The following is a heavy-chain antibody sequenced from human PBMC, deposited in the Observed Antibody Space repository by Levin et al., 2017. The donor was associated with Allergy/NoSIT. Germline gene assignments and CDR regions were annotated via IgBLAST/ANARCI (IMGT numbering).Heavy chain of an antibody. CDR1: GGSVNSGTYY. V-gene: IGHV4-61*01. J-gene: IGHJ2*01. CDR3: ARALANDWAAGDRHFDL. CDR2: IYHSGSA. Sequence: SQTLSLTCTVSGGSVNSGTYYWTWIRQSPGRGLEWIGYIYHSGSANYHPYLSRRALISLAMSKNQFSLNLNSVTPADTAVYYCARALANDWAAGDRHFDLWGRGTLVTVSS. D-gene: IGHD3-9*01.